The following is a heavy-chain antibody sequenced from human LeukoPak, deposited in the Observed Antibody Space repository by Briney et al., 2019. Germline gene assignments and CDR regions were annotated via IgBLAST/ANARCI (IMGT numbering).Heavy chain of an antibody. CDR3: AKFERIVVVKGDDAFDI. CDR1: GFTFSSYA. J-gene: IGHJ3*02. Sequence: GGSLRLSCAASGFTFSSYAMSWVRQAPGKGLEWVSAISGSGGSTYYADSVKGRFTISRDNSKITLYLQMNSLRAEDTAVYYCAKFERIVVVKGDDAFDIWGQGTMVTVSS. D-gene: IGHD3-22*01. V-gene: IGHV3-23*01. CDR2: ISGSGGST.